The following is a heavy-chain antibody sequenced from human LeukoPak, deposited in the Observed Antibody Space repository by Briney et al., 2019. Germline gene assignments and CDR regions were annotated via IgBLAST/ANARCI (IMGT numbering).Heavy chain of an antibody. D-gene: IGHD3-10*02. CDR3: ARDVHLHQNPTYYYGMDV. Sequence: SQTLSLTCAVYGGSLSGYYWSWIRQPPEKGLEWIGEINHRGSTNYNPSLKSRVTISVDTSKNQSSLKLSSVTAADTAVYYCARDVHLHQNPTYYYGMDVWGQGTTVTVSS. CDR1: GGSLSGYY. CDR2: INHRGST. J-gene: IGHJ6*02. V-gene: IGHV4-34*09.